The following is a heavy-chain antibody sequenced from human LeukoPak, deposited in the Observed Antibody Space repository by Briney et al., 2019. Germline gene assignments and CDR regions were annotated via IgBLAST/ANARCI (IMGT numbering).Heavy chain of an antibody. CDR1: GFTFSNYA. D-gene: IGHD1-1*01. CDR3: AKAGDWNDVYAFDI. Sequence: GGSLRLSCTASGFTFSNYAMSWVRQAPGKGLEWVSTISGSDGSTYYADSVKGRFTISRDNSKNTLYLQMNSLRAEDTAVYYCAKAGDWNDVYAFDIWGQGTMVTVSS. CDR2: ISGSDGST. V-gene: IGHV3-23*01. J-gene: IGHJ3*02.